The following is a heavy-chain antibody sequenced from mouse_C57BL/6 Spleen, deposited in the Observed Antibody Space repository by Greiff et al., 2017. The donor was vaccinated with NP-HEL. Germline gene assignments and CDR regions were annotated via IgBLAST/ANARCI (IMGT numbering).Heavy chain of an antibody. CDR3: ARRAITTVVAPYYFDY. CDR2: INPSNGGT. J-gene: IGHJ2*01. D-gene: IGHD1-1*01. V-gene: IGHV1-53*01. CDR1: GYTFTSYW. Sequence: VQLQQPGTELVKPGASVKLSCKASGYTFTSYWMHWVKQRPGQGLEWIGNINPSNGGTNYNEKFKSKATLTVDKSSSTAYMQLSSLTSEDSAVYYCARRAITTVVAPYYFDYWGQGTTLTVSS.